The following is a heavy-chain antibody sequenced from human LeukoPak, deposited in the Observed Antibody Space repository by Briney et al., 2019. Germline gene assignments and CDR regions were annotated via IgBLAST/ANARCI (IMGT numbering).Heavy chain of an antibody. V-gene: IGHV5-10-1*01. D-gene: IGHD2-2*01. CDR2: IDPSDSYT. J-gene: IGHJ3*02. CDR1: GYSFTSYW. CDR3: ARNRGYCSSTSCSADDAFDI. Sequence: GESLKTSCQASGYSFTSYWINWVRQVPGKGLEWMGRIDPSDSYTNYSPSFQGHVTISGDKSISTAYLQWSSLKASDTAMYYCARNRGYCSSTSCSADDAFDIWGQGTMVTVSS.